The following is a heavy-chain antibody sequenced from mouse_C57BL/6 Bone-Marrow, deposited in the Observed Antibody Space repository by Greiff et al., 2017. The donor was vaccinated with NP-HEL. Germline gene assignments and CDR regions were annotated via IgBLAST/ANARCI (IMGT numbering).Heavy chain of an antibody. J-gene: IGHJ1*03. CDR1: GFTFSDYY. V-gene: IGHV5-12*01. CDR2: ISNGGGST. CDR3: ARHYDYDGGYVDV. D-gene: IGHD2-4*01. Sequence: DVHLVESGGGLVQPGGSLKLSCAASGFTFSDYYMYWVRQTPEKRLEWVAYISNGGGSTYYPDTVKGRFTISRDNAKNTLYLQMSRLKSEDTAMYYCARHYDYDGGYVDVWGTGTTVTVSS.